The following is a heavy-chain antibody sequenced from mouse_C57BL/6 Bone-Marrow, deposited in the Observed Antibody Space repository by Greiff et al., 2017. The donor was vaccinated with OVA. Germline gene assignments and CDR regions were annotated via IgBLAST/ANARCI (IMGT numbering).Heavy chain of an antibody. D-gene: IGHD3-2*02. J-gene: IGHJ3*01. CDR3: ARWKDSSGQCAY. Sequence: VKLVESGPGLVQPSQSLSITCTVSGFSLTSYGVHWVRQSPGKGLEWLGVIWSGGSTDYNAAFISRLSISKDNSKFQVFFKMNSLQADDTAIYYCARWKDSSGQCAYWGQGTLVTVSA. V-gene: IGHV2-2*01. CDR1: GFSLTSYG. CDR2: IWSGGST.